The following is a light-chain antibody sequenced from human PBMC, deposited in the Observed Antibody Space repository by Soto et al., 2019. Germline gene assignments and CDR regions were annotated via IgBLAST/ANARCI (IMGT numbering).Light chain of an antibody. V-gene: IGKV1-6*01. CDR1: QGCRID. Sequence: AIQGTQSPSSLSVSIGDRVTIISRASQGCRIDLGWYQQKPGKAPKLIIYTASHLQTEVPSRFSGSRPGTDFTLTISNLHAEDFATYYSLQAHNYHCTFFQGQRLEIK. CDR2: TAS. CDR3: LQAHNYHCT. J-gene: IGKJ2*01.